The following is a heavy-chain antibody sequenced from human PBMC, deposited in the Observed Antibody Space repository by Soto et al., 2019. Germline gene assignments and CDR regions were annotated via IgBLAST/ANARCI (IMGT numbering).Heavy chain of an antibody. CDR3: ARGLAVAGTGAFDI. D-gene: IGHD6-19*01. V-gene: IGHV3-20*01. J-gene: IGHJ3*02. CDR1: GFTFDDYG. Sequence: GVLRLSCAASGFTFDDYGMSWVRQAPGKGLEWVSGINWNGGSTGYADSVKGRFTISRDNAKNSLYLQMNSLRAEDTALYHCARGLAVAGTGAFDIWGQGTMVTVSS. CDR2: INWNGGST.